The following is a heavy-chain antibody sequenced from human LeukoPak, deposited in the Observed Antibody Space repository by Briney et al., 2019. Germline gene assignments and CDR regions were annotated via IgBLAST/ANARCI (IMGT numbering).Heavy chain of an antibody. D-gene: IGHD3-22*01. CDR3: ARDAYYYDSSGYYALDY. V-gene: IGHV3-21*01. J-gene: IGHJ4*02. CDR1: GFTFTNYR. Sequence: PGGSLRLSCAASGFTFTNYRMNWVRQAPGKGLEWVSSISSSSNNIYYADSVKGRFTISRDNAKNSLYLQMNSLRAEDTAVYYCARDAYYYDSSGYYALDYWGQGTLVTVSS. CDR2: ISSSSNNI.